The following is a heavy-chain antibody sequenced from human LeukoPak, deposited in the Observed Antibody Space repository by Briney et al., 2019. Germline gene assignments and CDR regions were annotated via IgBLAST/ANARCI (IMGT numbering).Heavy chain of an antibody. V-gene: IGHV3-21*01. CDR2: ISSSSSYI. CDR1: GFTFSSYS. CDR3: APLHGLLSHDAFDI. D-gene: IGHD3-10*01. Sequence: GGSLRLSCAASGFTFSSYSMNWVRQAPGKGLEWVSSISSSSSYIYYADSVKGRFTISRDNARNSLYLQMNSLRAEDTAVYYCAPLHGLLSHDAFDIWGQGTMVTVSS. J-gene: IGHJ3*02.